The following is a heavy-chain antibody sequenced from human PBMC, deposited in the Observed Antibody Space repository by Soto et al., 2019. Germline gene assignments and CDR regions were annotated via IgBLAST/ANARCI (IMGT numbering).Heavy chain of an antibody. CDR3: AKCGNYLYYFDC. V-gene: IGHV3-30*18. J-gene: IGHJ4*02. Sequence: QVQLVESGGGVVQPGRSLRLSCAASGFTFTTYGMHWVRQAPGKGLEWVAVISYDGSNNYADSVKGRLTISRDNSKNTLYLQMNSLRPEDTAMYYSAKCGNYLYYFDCWGQGTLVTVSS. CDR2: ISYDGSN. CDR1: GFTFTTYG. D-gene: IGHD1-26*01.